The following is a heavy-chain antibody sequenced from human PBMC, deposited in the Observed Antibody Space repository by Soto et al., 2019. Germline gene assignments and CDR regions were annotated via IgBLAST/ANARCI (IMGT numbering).Heavy chain of an antibody. D-gene: IGHD5-18*01. CDR1: GFTLSNYW. CDR3: ARGSGDTYGRAFDY. J-gene: IGHJ4*02. Sequence: EVQLVESGGGLVQPGGSLRLSCAASGFTLSNYWMYWVRQAPGKGLVWVSRINSDGSSTTYADSVKGRFTISRDNAKNTLYLEMNSLRAEDTAVYYCARGSGDTYGRAFDYWGQGTLVTVSS. CDR2: INSDGSST. V-gene: IGHV3-74*01.